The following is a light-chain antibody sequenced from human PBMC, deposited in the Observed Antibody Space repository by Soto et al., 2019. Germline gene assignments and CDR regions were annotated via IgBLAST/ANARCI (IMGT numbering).Light chain of an antibody. J-gene: IGLJ2*01. CDR1: SSDVGSYKL. V-gene: IGLV2-23*01. CDR2: DGT. Sequence: QSALTQPASVSGSPGQSITISCTGSSSDVGSYKLVSWYQQHPGEAPKLMIYDGTERPSGVSNRFSGSKSGNTASLTISGLQAEDEADYYCCSYVASSTSVVFGGGTKLTVL. CDR3: CSYVASSTSVV.